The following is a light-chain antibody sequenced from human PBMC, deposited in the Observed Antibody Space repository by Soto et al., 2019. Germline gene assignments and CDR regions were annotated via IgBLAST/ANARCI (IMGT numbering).Light chain of an antibody. Sequence: LTQPASVSGSPGQSITISCTGTSRDIGASNYVSWYQQHPGKAPKVMIYEVNNRPPGVSNRFSGSKSGNTASLTISGLQPEDEGDYYCSSYTANSVTLYVFGPGTKVTVL. CDR3: SSYTANSVTLYV. V-gene: IGLV2-14*01. CDR1: SRDIGASNY. J-gene: IGLJ1*01. CDR2: EVN.